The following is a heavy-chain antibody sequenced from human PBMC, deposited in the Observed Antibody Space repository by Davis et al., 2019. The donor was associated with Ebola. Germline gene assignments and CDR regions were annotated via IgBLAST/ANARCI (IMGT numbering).Heavy chain of an antibody. CDR3: AGGESGWDASDI. V-gene: IGHV3-21*01. CDR2: ISISSAFI. Sequence: PGGSLRLSCAASGFTFSNYWMSWVRQAPGKGLEWVSSISISSAFIYYADSVKGRFTVSRDNAKNSLSLQMNSLRAEDTAVYYCAGGESGWDASDIWCRGTMVTVSS. D-gene: IGHD6-19*01. J-gene: IGHJ3*02. CDR1: GFTFSNYW.